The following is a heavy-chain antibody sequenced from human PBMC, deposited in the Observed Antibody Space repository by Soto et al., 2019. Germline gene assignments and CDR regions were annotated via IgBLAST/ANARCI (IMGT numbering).Heavy chain of an antibody. CDR3: AKVPYYDILTGGSYSPGRNYCYMDV. Sequence: EVQLLESGGGLVQPGGSLRLSCAASGFTFSSYAMSWVRQAPGKGLAWVSAISGTGGSTYYADSVKGRFTSSRDNSKNSLCVQMNSLSAEDTAVYYCAKVPYYDILTGGSYSPGRNYCYMDVWGKGTTVTVSS. CDR1: GFTFSSYA. V-gene: IGHV3-23*01. CDR2: ISGTGGST. D-gene: IGHD3-9*01. J-gene: IGHJ6*03.